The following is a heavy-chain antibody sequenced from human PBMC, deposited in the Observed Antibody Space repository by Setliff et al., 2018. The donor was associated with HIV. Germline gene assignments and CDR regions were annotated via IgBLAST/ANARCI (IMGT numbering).Heavy chain of an antibody. Sequence: SVTVSCKASGGPFTSSSIGWVRQAPGQGLEWMGRIIPILGVPRYAQKFQGRVTITADKSTSTTYMHPSSLSAEDTAVYFCARGGDYDSSGYYVTWGQGSLVTVSS. CDR2: IIPILGVP. CDR3: ARGGDYDSSGYYVT. J-gene: IGHJ4*02. D-gene: IGHD3-22*01. CDR1: GGPFTSSS. V-gene: IGHV1-69*02.